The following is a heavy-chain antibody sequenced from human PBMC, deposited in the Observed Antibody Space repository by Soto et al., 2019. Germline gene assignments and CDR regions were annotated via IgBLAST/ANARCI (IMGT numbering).Heavy chain of an antibody. V-gene: IGHV3-21*01. CDR2: ISSSSSYI. CDR1: GFTFSSYS. J-gene: IGHJ3*02. Sequence: GESLRLSCAASGFTFSSYSMNWVRQAPGKGLEWVSSISSSSSYIYYADSVKGRFTISRDNAKNSLYLQMNSLRAEDTAVYYCARQWVYDFWSGWDAFDIWGQGTMVTVSS. CDR3: ARQWVYDFWSGWDAFDI. D-gene: IGHD3-3*01.